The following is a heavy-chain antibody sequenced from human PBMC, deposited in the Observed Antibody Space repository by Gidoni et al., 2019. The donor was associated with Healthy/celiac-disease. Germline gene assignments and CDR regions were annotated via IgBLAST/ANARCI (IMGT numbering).Heavy chain of an antibody. CDR2: IWYDGSNK. CDR3: ARAATVVTPFGWFDP. CDR1: GFTFSSYG. D-gene: IGHD4-17*01. J-gene: IGHJ5*02. Sequence: QVQLVESGGGVVQPGRSLRLSRAASGFTFSSYGMHWVRQAPGKGLEWVAVIWYDGSNKYYADSVKGRFTISRDNSKNTLYLQMNSLRAEDTAVYYCARAATVVTPFGWFDPWGQGTLVTVSS. V-gene: IGHV3-33*01.